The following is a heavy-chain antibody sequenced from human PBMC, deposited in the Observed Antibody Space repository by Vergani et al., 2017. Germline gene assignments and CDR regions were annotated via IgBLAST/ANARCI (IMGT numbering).Heavy chain of an antibody. CDR3: AKDLGTGTRSFDI. CDR1: GFTFSSYG. D-gene: IGHD1-7*01. V-gene: IGHV3-30*18. Sequence: QVQLVESGGGVVQPRRSLRLSCAASGFTFSSYGMHWVRQAPGKGLEWVAVISYDGSNKYYADSVKGRFTISRDNSKNTLYLQMNSLRAEDTAVYYCAKDLGTGTRSFDIWGQGTMVTVSS. J-gene: IGHJ3*02. CDR2: ISYDGSNK.